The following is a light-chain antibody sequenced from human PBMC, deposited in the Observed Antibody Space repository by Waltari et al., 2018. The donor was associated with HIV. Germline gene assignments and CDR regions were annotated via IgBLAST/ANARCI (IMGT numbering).Light chain of an antibody. V-gene: IGLV1-47*01. Sequence: QSVLTPPPSASETPGHRVTISCSGSSSNIGSNYVYWYQPLPGTAPKLLIYRNNQRPSGVPDRFSGSKSGTSASLAISGLRSEDEADYYCAAWGDSLTSFVFGTGTKVTVL. CDR3: AAWGDSLTSFV. CDR1: SSNIGSNY. J-gene: IGLJ1*01. CDR2: RNN.